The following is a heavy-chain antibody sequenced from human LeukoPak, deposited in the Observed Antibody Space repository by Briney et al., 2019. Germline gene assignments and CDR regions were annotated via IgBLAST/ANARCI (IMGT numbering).Heavy chain of an antibody. Sequence: SETLSLTCAVYGGSFSGYYWSWIRQPPGKGPEWIGEINHSGSTNYNPSLKSRVTISVDTSKNQFSLKLSSVTAADTAVYYCARDYSSSWLGRGAYLDYWGQGTLVTVSS. CDR2: INHSGST. CDR1: GGSFSGYY. D-gene: IGHD6-13*01. V-gene: IGHV4-34*01. CDR3: ARDYSSSWLGRGAYLDY. J-gene: IGHJ4*02.